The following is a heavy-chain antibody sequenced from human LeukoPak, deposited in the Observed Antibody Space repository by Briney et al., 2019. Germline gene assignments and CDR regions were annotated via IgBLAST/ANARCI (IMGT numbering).Heavy chain of an antibody. CDR2: ISYDGSNK. CDR1: GFTFSGYA. D-gene: IGHD2-2*01. CDR3: ARDLIVVTTQFDP. Sequence: GGSLRLSCAASGFTFSGYAMHWVRHAPGKGLEWVAVISYDGSNKYYADSVKGRFTISRDNSKNTLYLQMNSLRAEDTAVYYCARDLIVVTTQFDPWGQGTLVTVSS. J-gene: IGHJ5*02. V-gene: IGHV3-30*04.